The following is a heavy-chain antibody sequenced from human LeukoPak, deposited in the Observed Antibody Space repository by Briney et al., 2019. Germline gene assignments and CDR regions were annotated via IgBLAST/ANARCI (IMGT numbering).Heavy chain of an antibody. Sequence: SETLSLTCAVSGYSISSGYYWGWFRQPPGKGLEWIGSIHHSGNTYYNPSLKSRLTISVDAPKNQFSLKLTSVTAADTAVYYCARSYYFDSGIRGVFDFWGQGTLVTVSS. CDR2: IHHSGNT. V-gene: IGHV4-38-2*01. D-gene: IGHD3-10*01. CDR3: ARSYYFDSGIRGVFDF. J-gene: IGHJ4*02. CDR1: GYSISSGYY.